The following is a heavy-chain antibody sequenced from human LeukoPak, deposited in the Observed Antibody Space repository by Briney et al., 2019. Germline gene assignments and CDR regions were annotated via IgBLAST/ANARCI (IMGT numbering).Heavy chain of an antibody. J-gene: IGHJ3*02. CDR2: IYYSGST. CDR3: ARGGYYYGSSGPNDAFDI. CDR1: GGSISSYY. Sequence: SETLSLTCTVSGGSISSYYWSWIRQPPGKGLDWIGYIYYSGSTNYNPSLKSRVTISVDTSKNQFSLKLSSVTAADTAVYYCARGGYYYGSSGPNDAFDIWGLGTMVTVSS. V-gene: IGHV4-59*01. D-gene: IGHD3-22*01.